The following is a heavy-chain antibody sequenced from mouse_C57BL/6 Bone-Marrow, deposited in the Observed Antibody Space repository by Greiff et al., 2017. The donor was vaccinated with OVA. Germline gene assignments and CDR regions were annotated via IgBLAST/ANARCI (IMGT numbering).Heavy chain of an antibody. V-gene: IGHV1-80*01. CDR1: GYAFSSYW. Sequence: VQLQQSGAELVKPGASVKISCKASGYAFSSYWMNWVKQRPGKGLEWIGQIYPEDGDTNYNGKFKGKATLTADKSSSTAYMQLSSLTSEDAAVYFCARLTTVVAHWYFDVWGTGTTVTVSS. CDR2: IYPEDGDT. D-gene: IGHD1-1*01. CDR3: ARLTTVVAHWYFDV. J-gene: IGHJ1*03.